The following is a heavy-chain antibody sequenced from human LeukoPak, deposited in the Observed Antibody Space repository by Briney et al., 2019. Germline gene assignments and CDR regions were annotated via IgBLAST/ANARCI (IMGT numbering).Heavy chain of an antibody. CDR1: VATFSSYA. J-gene: IGHJ4*02. CDR2: IIPIFGTP. CDR3: AREYCSPGFYFDY. Sequence: ASVKVSCKASVATFSSYAISWVRQSPGQGLESIGRIIPIFGTPSYAQKVQGRVTITTDESTLTDYMELSSLRSEDTDVYYCAREYCSPGFYFDYWGQGTLVIVSS. D-gene: IGHD6-19*01. V-gene: IGHV1-69*05.